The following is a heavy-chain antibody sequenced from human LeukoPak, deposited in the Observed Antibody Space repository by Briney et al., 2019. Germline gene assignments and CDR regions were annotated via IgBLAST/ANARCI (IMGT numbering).Heavy chain of an antibody. Sequence: PGGSLRLSCAASEFTLSSYAMSWVRQAPGKGLEWVSAISVSGNTYHADSVKGRFTISRDSSKNTLYLQMNRLRAEDAAVYYCAKAPVTTCSGAYCYWGQGTLGTVSS. V-gene: IGHV3-23*01. CDR3: AKAPVTTCSGAYCY. D-gene: IGHD2-21*01. CDR1: EFTLSSYA. J-gene: IGHJ4*02. CDR2: ISVSGNT.